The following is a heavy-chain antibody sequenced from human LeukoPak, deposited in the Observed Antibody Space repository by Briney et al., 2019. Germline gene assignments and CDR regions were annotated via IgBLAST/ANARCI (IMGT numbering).Heavy chain of an antibody. V-gene: IGHV4-34*01. J-gene: IGHJ4*02. CDR3: ARGRAPRY. CDR2: INHSGST. CDR1: GGSFSGYY. Sequence: SETLSLTCAVSGGSFSGYYWSWIRQPPGKGLEWIGEINHSGSTNYNPSLKSRVTISVDTSKNQFSLKLSSVTAADTAVYYCARGRAPRYWGQGTLVTVSS.